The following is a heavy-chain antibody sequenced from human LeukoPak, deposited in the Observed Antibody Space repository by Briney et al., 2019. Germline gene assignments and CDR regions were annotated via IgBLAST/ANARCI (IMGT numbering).Heavy chain of an antibody. V-gene: IGHV4-31*03. J-gene: IGHJ4*02. CDR2: IHPSGML. CDR1: GASFNSDDQY. Sequence: SETLSLTCTVSGASFNSDDQYWNWIRQSPGKGLEWIGSIHPSGMLYNNPSLESRVTMPRDTSKNQFSLNLNPVTAADTAVYFCSRGLDSRKLGYWGQGILVTVSS. D-gene: IGHD3-22*01. CDR3: SRGLDSRKLGY.